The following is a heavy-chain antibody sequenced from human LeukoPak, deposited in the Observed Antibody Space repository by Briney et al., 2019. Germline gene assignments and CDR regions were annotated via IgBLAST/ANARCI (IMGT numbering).Heavy chain of an antibody. J-gene: IGHJ4*02. V-gene: IGHV4-39*01. D-gene: IGHD1-14*01. CDR1: GGPISSSSYF. CDR3: ARQISINRIDY. Sequence: SETLSLTCSVSGGPISSSSYFWGWIRQPPGKGLERIGCIYYSGSTYYNPSLKSRVTISVDTSKNQFSLKLRSVTAADTAVYYCARQISINRIDYWGQGTLVTVSS. CDR2: IYYSGST.